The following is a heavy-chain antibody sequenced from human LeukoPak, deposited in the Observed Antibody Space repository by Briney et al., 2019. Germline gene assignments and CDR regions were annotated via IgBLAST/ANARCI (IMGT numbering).Heavy chain of an antibody. Sequence: GGSLRLSCAASGFTFNSYSMNWVRQAPGKGLEWVSSISSDSNYIFYADSVQGRFTISRDNAENSLFLQMNSLRAEDTAVYYCARHVWWYYDSSGYPDSWGQGTLVTVSS. D-gene: IGHD3-22*01. CDR3: ARHVWWYYDSSGYPDS. CDR1: GFTFNSYS. J-gene: IGHJ4*02. V-gene: IGHV3-21*01. CDR2: ISSDSNYI.